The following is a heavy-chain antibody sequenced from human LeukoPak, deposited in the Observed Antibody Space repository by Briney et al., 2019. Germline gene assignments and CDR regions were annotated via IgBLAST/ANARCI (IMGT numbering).Heavy chain of an antibody. CDR2: INPNSGGT. CDR1: GYTFTGYY. D-gene: IGHD1-26*01. Sequence: ASLKDSCKASGYTFTGYYMHWVRQAAGQGLEWMGWINPNSGGTNDAQKFQGRVTMTRDTSISTAYMELSRLRSDDTAVYYCARGSWWEQQGPFDYWGQGTLVTVSS. J-gene: IGHJ4*02. V-gene: IGHV1-2*02. CDR3: ARGSWWEQQGPFDY.